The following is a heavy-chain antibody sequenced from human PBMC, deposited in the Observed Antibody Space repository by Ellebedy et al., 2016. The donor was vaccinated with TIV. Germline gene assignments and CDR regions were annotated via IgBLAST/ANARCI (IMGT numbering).Heavy chain of an antibody. V-gene: IGHV3-23*01. Sequence: GESLKISCAVSGFDFSSYAMSWVRQAPGKGLEWVSAISGSGTGTYYADSVKGRFTISRDNSKNTLYLQLNSLRAEDTAVYYCTKHPVTITDFWSAYFPGRDYWGQGTLVTVSS. J-gene: IGHJ4*02. D-gene: IGHD3-3*01. CDR1: GFDFSSYA. CDR3: TKHPVTITDFWSAYFPGRDY. CDR2: ISGSGTGT.